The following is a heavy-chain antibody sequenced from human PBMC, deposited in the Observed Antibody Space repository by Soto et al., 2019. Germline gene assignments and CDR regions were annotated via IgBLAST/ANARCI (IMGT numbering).Heavy chain of an antibody. Sequence: PSETLSLTCTVSGGSISSSSYYWGWIRQPPGKGLEWIGSIYYSGSTYYNPSLKSRVTISVDTSKNQFSLKLSSVTAADTAVYYCARHVPIHVIQVVNAHVSDHWGQGTLVTVSS. D-gene: IGHD2-21*01. CDR3: ARHVPIHVIQVVNAHVSDH. CDR1: GGSISSSSYY. J-gene: IGHJ4*02. V-gene: IGHV4-39*01. CDR2: IYYSGST.